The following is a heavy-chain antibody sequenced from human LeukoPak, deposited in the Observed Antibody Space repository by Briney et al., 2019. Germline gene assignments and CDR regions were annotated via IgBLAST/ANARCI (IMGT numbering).Heavy chain of an antibody. CDR2: IKQDGSEK. V-gene: IGHV3-7*01. J-gene: IGHJ3*02. Sequence: GGSLRLSCAASGFTFSSYWMTWVRQAPGKGLEWVANIKQDGSEKYYVGSVEGRFTISRDNAKNSLYLQMNSLRAEDTAVYYCARELRTPYDILGRGNAFDIWGHGTMVTVSS. CDR1: GFTFSSYW. CDR3: ARELRTPYDILGRGNAFDI. D-gene: IGHD3-9*01.